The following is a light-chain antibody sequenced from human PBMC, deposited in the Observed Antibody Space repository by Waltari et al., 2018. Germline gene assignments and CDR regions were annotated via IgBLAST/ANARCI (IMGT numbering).Light chain of an antibody. CDR2: EVS. V-gene: IGLV2-14*01. J-gene: IGLJ3*02. Sequence: QSALTQHASVSGSPGQSITISCTGTSLDVGGYNYVSWYQQHPGKAPKLMIYEVSNRPSGVSNRFSGSKSGNTASLTISGLQAEDEADYYCSSYTSSSTRVFGGGTKLTVL. CDR3: SSYTSSSTRV. CDR1: SLDVGGYNY.